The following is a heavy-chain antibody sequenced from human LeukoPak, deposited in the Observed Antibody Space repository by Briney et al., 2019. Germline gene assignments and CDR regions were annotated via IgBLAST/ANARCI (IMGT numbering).Heavy chain of an antibody. CDR3: ARGDTVAARPGRFDY. V-gene: IGHV4-59*12. CDR2: IYYSGST. CDR1: GGSISSYY. J-gene: IGHJ4*02. D-gene: IGHD6-6*01. Sequence: PSETLSLTCTVSGGSISSYYWSWIRQPPGKGLEWIGYIYYSGSTNYNPSLKSRLTISVDTSKNQFSLKLSSVTAADTAVYYCARGDTVAARPGRFDYWGQGTLVTVSS.